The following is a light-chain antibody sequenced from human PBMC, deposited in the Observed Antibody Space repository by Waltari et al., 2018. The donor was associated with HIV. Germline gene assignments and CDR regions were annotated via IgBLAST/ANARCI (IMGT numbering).Light chain of an antibody. Sequence: QSVLTQPPPVSAAPGQKVTISCSGSSSTIGTNYVSWYQQLPGTAPKLLIYDNNKRPSGIPDRFSASKSDTSATLGITGLQTGDEADYYCGTWDSSLSAGVFGGGTKLTVL. V-gene: IGLV1-51*01. CDR1: SSTIGTNY. CDR3: GTWDSSLSAGV. J-gene: IGLJ3*02. CDR2: DNN.